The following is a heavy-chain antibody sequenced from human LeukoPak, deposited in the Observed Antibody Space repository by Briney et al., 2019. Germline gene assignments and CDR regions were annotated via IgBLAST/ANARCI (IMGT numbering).Heavy chain of an antibody. Sequence: SETLSLTCTVSGGSISSSSYYWGWIRQPPRTGLEWIGSIYYSGSTYYNPSLKSRVTISVDTSKNQFSLKLSSVTAADTAVYYCARGLLELRPPYYYYMDVWGKGTTVTVSS. V-gene: IGHV4-39*07. CDR2: IYYSGST. D-gene: IGHD1-7*01. J-gene: IGHJ6*03. CDR1: GGSISSSSYY. CDR3: ARGLLELRPPYYYYMDV.